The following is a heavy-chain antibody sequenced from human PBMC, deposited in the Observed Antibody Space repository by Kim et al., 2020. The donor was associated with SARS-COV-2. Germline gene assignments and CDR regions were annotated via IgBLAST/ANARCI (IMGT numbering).Heavy chain of an antibody. CDR2: T. D-gene: IGHD4-17*01. J-gene: IGHJ4*02. V-gene: IGHV4-34*01. CDR3: ARKTAVTSFDY. Sequence: TNYNPSLKSRVTISVDTSKNQFSLKLSSVTAADTAVYYCARKTAVTSFDYWGQGTLVTVSS.